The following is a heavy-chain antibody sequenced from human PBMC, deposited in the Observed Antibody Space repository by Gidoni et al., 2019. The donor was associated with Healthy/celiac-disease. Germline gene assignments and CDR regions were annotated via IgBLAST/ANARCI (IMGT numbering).Heavy chain of an antibody. J-gene: IGHJ5*02. V-gene: IGHV1-8*01. CDR1: GYTFTSYD. CDR2: MSPNSGKA. CDR3: VKDDSGWRNWFDP. Sequence: QVQLVQSGAEVKKPGASVKVSCKASGYTFTSYDLNWVRQVTGQGLEWRGWMSPNSGKAGYADKFRGRVTMTRNTSTSTAYMELSGLTSEDTAVYFCVKDDSGWRNWFDPCGQGTRVIVSS. D-gene: IGHD6-19*01.